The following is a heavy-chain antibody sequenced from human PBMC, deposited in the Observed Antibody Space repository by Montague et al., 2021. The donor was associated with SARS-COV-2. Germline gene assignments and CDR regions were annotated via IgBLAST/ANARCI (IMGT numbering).Heavy chain of an antibody. CDR2: IYWDGDK. D-gene: IGHD4-17*01. Sequence: PALGKPTQTLTLTCTFSGFSLSTSGVGVGWIRQPPGKALEWLALIYWDGDKRYSPSLKSRLTITKDTSKNQVVLTMTNMDPVDTATYYCARSYYYGDWNPSGFDPWGQGTLVTVSS. V-gene: IGHV2-5*02. CDR1: GFSLSTSGVG. J-gene: IGHJ5*02. CDR3: ARSYYYGDWNPSGFDP.